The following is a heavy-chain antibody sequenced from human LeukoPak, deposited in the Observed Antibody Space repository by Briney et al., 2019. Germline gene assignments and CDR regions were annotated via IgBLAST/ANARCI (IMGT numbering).Heavy chain of an antibody. CDR2: INTNTGNP. CDR3: ARGYSSSWYSDNY. Sequence: ASVKVSCKASGYTFTGYYLHWVRQAPGQGLEWMGWINTNTGNPTYAQGFTGRFVFSLDTSVSTAYLQISSLKAEDTAVYYCARGYSSSWYSDNYWGQGTLVTVSS. J-gene: IGHJ4*02. D-gene: IGHD6-13*01. CDR1: GYTFTGYY. V-gene: IGHV7-4-1*02.